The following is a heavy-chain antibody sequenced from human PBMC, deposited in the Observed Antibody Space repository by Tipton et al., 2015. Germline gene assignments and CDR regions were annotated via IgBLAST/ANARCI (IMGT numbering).Heavy chain of an antibody. D-gene: IGHD3-10*01. CDR3: ARDLGFGESLDAFDI. Sequence: TLSLTCTVSGASVSSGTYYWSWIRQPPGKGLEWIGYIYYSGTNYNPSLKSRVTISLDTSKKQFSLKLSSVTAADTAVYFCARDLGFGESLDAFDIWGQGTMVTVSS. CDR1: GASVSSGTYY. V-gene: IGHV4-61*01. CDR2: IYYSGT. J-gene: IGHJ3*02.